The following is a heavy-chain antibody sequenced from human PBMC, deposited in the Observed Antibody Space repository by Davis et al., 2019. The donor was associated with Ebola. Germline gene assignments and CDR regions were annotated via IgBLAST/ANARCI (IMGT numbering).Heavy chain of an antibody. CDR3: ARASDIGVAY. Sequence: MPSETLSLTCVVSGASISSSDSHSWSWIRQPPGKGLEWIGYIFYSGSSYSNPSLKSRVTMSVDTSKNQFSLKLSSVTAADTAVYYCARASDIGVAYWGQGTLVTVSS. J-gene: IGHJ4*02. CDR2: IFYSGSS. V-gene: IGHV4-30-4*07. CDR1: GASISSSDSHS. D-gene: IGHD2-2*01.